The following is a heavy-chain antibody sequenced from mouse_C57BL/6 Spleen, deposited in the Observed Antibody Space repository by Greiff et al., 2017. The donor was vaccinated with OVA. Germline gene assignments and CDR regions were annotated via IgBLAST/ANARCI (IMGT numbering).Heavy chain of an antibody. CDR2: INPSNGGT. CDR1: GYTFTSYW. J-gene: IGHJ2*01. CDR3: ARGDYDYYFDY. Sequence: VKLQQPGTELVKPGASVKLSCKASGYTFTSYWMHWVKQRPGQGLEWIGNINPSNGGTNYNEKFKSKATLTVDKSSSTAYMQLSSLTSEDSAVYYGARGDYDYYFDYWGQGTTLTVSS. V-gene: IGHV1-53*01. D-gene: IGHD2-4*01.